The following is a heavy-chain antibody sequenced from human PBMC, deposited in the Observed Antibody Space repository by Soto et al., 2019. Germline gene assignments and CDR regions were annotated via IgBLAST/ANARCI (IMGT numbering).Heavy chain of an antibody. CDR3: ARSGKDSKRYCSGGSCYSVPSRYYYGMDV. J-gene: IGHJ6*02. CDR1: GYSFTSYW. Sequence: GEPLKISCKGSGYSFTSYWIGWVRQMPGKGLEWMGIIYPGDSDTRYSPSFQGQVTISADKSISTAYLQWSSLKASDTAMYYCARSGKDSKRYCSGGSCYSVPSRYYYGMDVWGQGTTVTVSS. V-gene: IGHV5-51*01. D-gene: IGHD2-15*01. CDR2: IYPGDSDT.